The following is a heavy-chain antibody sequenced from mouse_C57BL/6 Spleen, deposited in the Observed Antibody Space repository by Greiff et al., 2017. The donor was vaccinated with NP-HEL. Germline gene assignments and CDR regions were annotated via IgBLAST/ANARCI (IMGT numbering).Heavy chain of an antibody. J-gene: IGHJ4*01. CDR1: GYAFSSYW. Sequence: VMLVESGAELVKPGASVKISCKASGYAFSSYWMNWVKQRPGKGLEWIGQIYPGDGDTNYNGKFKGKATLTADKSSSTAYMQLSSLTSEDSAVYFCARRGAEAMDYWGQGTSVTVSS. V-gene: IGHV1-80*01. CDR3: ARRGAEAMDY. CDR2: IYPGDGDT.